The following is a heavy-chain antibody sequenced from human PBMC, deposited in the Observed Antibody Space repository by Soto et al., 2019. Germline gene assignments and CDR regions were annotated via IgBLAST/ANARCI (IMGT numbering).Heavy chain of an antibody. J-gene: IGHJ6*02. CDR1: GDSVSSNSAA. V-gene: IGHV6-1*01. CDR2: TYYRSKWYN. Sequence: SQTLSLTCAISGDSVSSNSAAWNWIRHSPSRGLEWLGRTYYRSKWYNDYAVSVKSRITINPDTSKNQFSLQLNSVTPEDTAVYYCAKDTPGTTGKYYYYYGMDVWGQGTTVTVSS. D-gene: IGHD1-1*01. CDR3: AKDTPGTTGKYYYYYGMDV.